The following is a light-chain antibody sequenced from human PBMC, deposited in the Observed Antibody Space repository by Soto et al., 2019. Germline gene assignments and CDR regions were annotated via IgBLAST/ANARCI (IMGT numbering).Light chain of an antibody. V-gene: IGLV3-1*01. Sequence: SYELTQPPSVSVSPGQTASITCSGNNLGDKYASWFQQKPGQSPVLVIYQDTKRPSGIPERFSGSNSGSTATLTISGTQAVDEADYYCQAWDSDTGVFGTGTKLTVL. CDR1: NLGDKY. CDR3: QAWDSDTGV. J-gene: IGLJ1*01. CDR2: QDT.